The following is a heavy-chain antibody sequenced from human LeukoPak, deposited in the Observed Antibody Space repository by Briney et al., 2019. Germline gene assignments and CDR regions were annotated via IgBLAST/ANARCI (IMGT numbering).Heavy chain of an antibody. V-gene: IGHV3-30-3*01. Sequence: GGSLRLSCAASGFTFSSDAMHWVRQAPGKGLEWVAVISYDGSNKYYADSVKGRFTISRDNSKNTLYLQMNSLRAEDTAVYYCARVRSGMDVWGQGTTVTVSS. CDR3: ARVRSGMDV. D-gene: IGHD3-16*02. CDR1: GFTFSSDA. CDR2: ISYDGSNK. J-gene: IGHJ6*02.